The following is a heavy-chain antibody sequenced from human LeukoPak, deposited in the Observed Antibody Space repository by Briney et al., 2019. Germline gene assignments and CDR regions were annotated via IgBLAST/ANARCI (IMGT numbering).Heavy chain of an antibody. CDR1: GGTFSSYA. V-gene: IGHV1-69*13. D-gene: IGHD1-1*01. J-gene: IGHJ3*02. CDR2: IIPIFGTA. Sequence: SVKVSCKASGGTFSSYAISWVRQAPGQGLEWMGGIIPIFGTANYAQKFQGRVTITADESPSTAYMELSSLRSEDTAVYYCASLKSDNWNDVGVAFDIWGQGTMVTVSS. CDR3: ASLKSDNWNDVGVAFDI.